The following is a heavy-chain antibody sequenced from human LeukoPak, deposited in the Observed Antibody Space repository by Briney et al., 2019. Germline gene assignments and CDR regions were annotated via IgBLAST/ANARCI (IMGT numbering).Heavy chain of an antibody. CDR2: ISGSGGST. CDR3: AKAPMEDSWYIHFDY. J-gene: IGHJ4*02. Sequence: GGSLRLSCAASGFTFSSYAVSWVRQAPGKGLEWVSAISGSGGSTYYADSVKGRFTISRDNSKNTLYLQMNSLRAEDTAVYYCAKAPMEDSWYIHFDYWGQGTLVTVSS. V-gene: IGHV3-23*01. D-gene: IGHD6-13*01. CDR1: GFTFSSYA.